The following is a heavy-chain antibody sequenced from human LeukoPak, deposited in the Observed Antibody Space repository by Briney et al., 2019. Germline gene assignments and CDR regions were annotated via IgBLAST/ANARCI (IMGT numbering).Heavy chain of an antibody. Sequence: SETLSLTCAVYGGSFSGYYWSWIRQPPGKGLEWIGEINHSGSTNYNPSLKSRVTISVDTSKNQFSLKLSSVTAAETAAYYCARGLRRYYFDYWGQGTLVTVSS. CDR2: INHSGST. CDR1: GGSFSGYY. CDR3: ARGLRRYYFDY. D-gene: IGHD3-10*01. J-gene: IGHJ4*02. V-gene: IGHV4-34*01.